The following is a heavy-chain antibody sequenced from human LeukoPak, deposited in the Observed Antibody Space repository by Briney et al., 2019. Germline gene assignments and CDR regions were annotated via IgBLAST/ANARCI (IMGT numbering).Heavy chain of an antibody. J-gene: IGHJ4*02. CDR2: ITGDSNTI. CDR3: ARDRMGGSFDY. V-gene: IGHV3-48*01. Sequence: GGSLRLSCAASGFSFSTCGMSWVRQAPGKGLEWVSFITGDSNTIYYADSMKGRFTVSRDNAENSLYLQMNSLSAEDTAVYYCARDRMGGSFDYWGQGTLVTVSS. D-gene: IGHD2-15*01. CDR1: GFSFSTCG.